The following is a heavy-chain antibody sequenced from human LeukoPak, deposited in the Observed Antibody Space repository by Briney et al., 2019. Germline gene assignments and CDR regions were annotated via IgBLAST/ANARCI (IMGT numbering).Heavy chain of an antibody. CDR3: ARRGCSGGSCYYFDY. CDR1: GGTFSSYA. D-gene: IGHD2-15*01. CDR2: IIPIFGTA. J-gene: IGHJ4*02. Sequence: GASVKVSCKASGGTFSSYAISWVRQAPGQGLESMGGIIPIFGTANYAQKFQGRVTITTDESTGTAYMELSSLRSEDTAVYYCARRGCSGGSCYYFDYWGQGTLVTVSS. V-gene: IGHV1-69*05.